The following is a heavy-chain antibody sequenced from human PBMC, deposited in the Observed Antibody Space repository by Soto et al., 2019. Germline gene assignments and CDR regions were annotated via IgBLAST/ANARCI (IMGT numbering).Heavy chain of an antibody. CDR2: IYYSGST. Sequence: SETLSLTCTVSGGSIRNYYWRWIRQPPGKGLEWIGYIYYSGSTNYNPSLNSRVTISVDTSKNQFSLKLSSVTAADTAVYYCARAGAATLSDYWGQGTLVTVSS. V-gene: IGHV4-59*01. CDR1: GGSIRNYY. D-gene: IGHD2-15*01. J-gene: IGHJ4*02. CDR3: ARAGAATLSDY.